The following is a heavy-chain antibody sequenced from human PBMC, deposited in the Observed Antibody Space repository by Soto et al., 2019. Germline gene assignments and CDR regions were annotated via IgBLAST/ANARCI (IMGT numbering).Heavy chain of an antibody. CDR3: AREGGGFYYYYYMDV. J-gene: IGHJ6*03. CDR1: GFTFTSYA. CDR2: ISGSGGST. Sequence: EVQLLESGGGLVQPGGSLRLSCAASGFTFTSYAMSWVRQAPGKGLEWVSAISGSGGSTYYADSVKGRFTISRDNSKNTLFLQMNSLRAEDTAVNYCAREGGGFYYYYYMDVWGKGTTVTVSS. D-gene: IGHD3-16*01. V-gene: IGHV3-23*01.